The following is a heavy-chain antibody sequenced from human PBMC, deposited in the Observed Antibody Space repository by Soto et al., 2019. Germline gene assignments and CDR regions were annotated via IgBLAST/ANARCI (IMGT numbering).Heavy chain of an antibody. Sequence: QVQLVQSGAEVKEPGASVKFSCKVTGDTLTELSIHWVRQAPGKGLEWMGGFDSENDKTVYAQKFQDKITMTEDTSTDTAYMELSNLRSEDTAVYYCATDDATGPTFDLWGQGTLVTVSS. CDR3: ATDDATGPTFDL. D-gene: IGHD1-1*01. V-gene: IGHV1-24*01. CDR1: GDTLTELS. J-gene: IGHJ4*02. CDR2: FDSENDKT.